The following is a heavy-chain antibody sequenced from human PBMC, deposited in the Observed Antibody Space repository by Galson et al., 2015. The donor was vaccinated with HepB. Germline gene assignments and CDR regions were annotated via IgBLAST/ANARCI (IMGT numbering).Heavy chain of an antibody. CDR2: ITGIGGST. J-gene: IGHJ4*02. D-gene: IGHD5-12*01. CDR1: GLTFRTYT. CDR3: AKVPKWLRWGVWDS. V-gene: IGHV3-23*01. Sequence: SLRLSCAASGLTFRTYTMSWVRQAPGKGLEWVSAITGIGGSTYYADSVKGRFTISRDISNNTLFLQMNSLRADDTAVYYCAKVPKWLRWGVWDSWGQGTLVTVSS.